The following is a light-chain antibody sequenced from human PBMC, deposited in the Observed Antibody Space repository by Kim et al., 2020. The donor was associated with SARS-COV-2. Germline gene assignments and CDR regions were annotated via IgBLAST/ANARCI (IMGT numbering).Light chain of an antibody. CDR3: QHYGSPRWT. Sequence: DIQMTQSPSTLSAFVGDRVTITCRASQSISTWLAWYQQKTGKAPKLLIYKAYSLESGVPSRFSGSGSGTEFTFTISSLQPDDVATYYCQHYGSPRWTFGQGTKVDIK. CDR2: KAY. J-gene: IGKJ1*01. CDR1: QSISTW. V-gene: IGKV1-5*03.